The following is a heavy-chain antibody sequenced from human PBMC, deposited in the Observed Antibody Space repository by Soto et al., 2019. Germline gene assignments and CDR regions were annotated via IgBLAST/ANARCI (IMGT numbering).Heavy chain of an antibody. D-gene: IGHD3-10*02. Sequence: QEQLVESGGGVVQPGRSLRLSCAASGFTLSRYGMHWVRQAPGKGLEWVAVIPDDGTHQYDTDSVKDRFTISRDNSKGTLYLQMNYLTTEDTAVYYCVRDDDRDAIGFDIWGQGTLVTVST. J-gene: IGHJ3*02. CDR2: IPDDGTHQ. CDR1: GFTLSRYG. CDR3: VRDDDRDAIGFDI. V-gene: IGHV3-33*05.